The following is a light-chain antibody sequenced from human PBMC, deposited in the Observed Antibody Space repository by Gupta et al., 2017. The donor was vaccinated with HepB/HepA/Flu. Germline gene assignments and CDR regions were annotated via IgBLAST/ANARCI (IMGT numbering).Light chain of an antibody. J-gene: IGLJ2*01. CDR3: QAWDRSTYVI. Sequence: SNELTQSPSLSVSPGQTASITCSGNSLGHKYASWYQQKAGQSPILVIYQNDQRPAGTPDRFSGSKAGNTATLTIRGTQAVEEGDYYCQAWDRSTYVIFGGGTKLTVL. CDR2: QND. CDR1: SLGHKY. V-gene: IGLV3-1*01.